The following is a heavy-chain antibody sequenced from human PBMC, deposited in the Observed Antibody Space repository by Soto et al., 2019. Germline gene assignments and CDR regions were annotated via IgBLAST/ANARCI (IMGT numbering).Heavy chain of an antibody. J-gene: IGHJ4*02. D-gene: IGHD2-21*01. CDR2: INPSGGST. CDR3: AREHLFNSVDY. Sequence: QVQLVQSGAEVKKPGASVKVSCKASGYTFTSYYMHWVRQAPGQGLEWMGIINPSGGSTSYAQKFQGRVTMTRDTSTSTLYMELSSLRSEDPAVYYCAREHLFNSVDYWGQGTLVTVSS. CDR1: GYTFTSYY. V-gene: IGHV1-46*01.